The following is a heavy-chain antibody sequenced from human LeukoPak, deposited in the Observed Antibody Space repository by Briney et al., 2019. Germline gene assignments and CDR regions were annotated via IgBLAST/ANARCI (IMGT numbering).Heavy chain of an antibody. CDR2: ISYDGSNK. V-gene: IGHV3-30*18. D-gene: IGHD3-22*01. J-gene: IGHJ4*02. CDR1: GFTFSSYG. CDR3: AKETITMIVVVIPYFDY. Sequence: PGGSLRLSCAASGFTFSSYGMHWVRQAPGKGLEWVAVISYDGSNKYYADSVKGRFTISRDNSKNTLYLQMNSLRAEDTAVYYCAKETITMIVVVIPYFDYWGQGTLVTVSS.